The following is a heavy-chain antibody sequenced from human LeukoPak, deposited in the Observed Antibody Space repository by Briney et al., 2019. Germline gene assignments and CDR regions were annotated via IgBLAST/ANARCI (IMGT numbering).Heavy chain of an antibody. CDR3: ARDWFRTVDY. J-gene: IGHJ4*02. CDR1: GFSFSSTW. CDR2: IHSDGIST. Sequence: GGSLRLSCAASGFSFSSTWMHWVRQAPGKGLVWVSHIHSDGISTTYADSVKGRFTISRDNAKNTLYLQMDSLRDEDTAVYYCARDWFRTVDYWGQGPWSPSPQ. D-gene: IGHD3-10*01. V-gene: IGHV3-74*01.